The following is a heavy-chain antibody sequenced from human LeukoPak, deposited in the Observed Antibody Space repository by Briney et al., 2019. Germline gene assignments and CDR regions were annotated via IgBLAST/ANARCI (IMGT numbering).Heavy chain of an antibody. J-gene: IGHJ4*02. V-gene: IGHV1-69*05. CDR2: IIPIFGTA. Sequence: SVKVSCKASGGTFSSYAISWVRQAPGQGLEWMERIIPIFGTANYAQKFQGRVTITTDESTSTAYMELSSLRSEDTAVYYCARLYGSGSPLWGQGTLVTVSS. CDR1: GGTFSSYA. D-gene: IGHD3-10*01. CDR3: ARLYGSGSPL.